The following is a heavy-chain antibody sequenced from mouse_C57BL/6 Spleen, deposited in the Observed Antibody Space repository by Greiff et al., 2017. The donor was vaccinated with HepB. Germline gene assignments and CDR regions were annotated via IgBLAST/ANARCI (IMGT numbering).Heavy chain of an antibody. V-gene: IGHV1-69*01. Sequence: QVQLQQPGAELVMPGASVKLSCKASGYTFTSYWMHWVKQRPGQGLEWIGEIDPSDSYTNYNQKFKGKSTLTVDKSSSTAYMQLSSLTSEDSAVYYCARGRGNSAWFAYWGQGTLVTVSA. CDR2: IDPSDSYT. CDR1: GYTFTSYW. J-gene: IGHJ3*01. CDR3: ARGRGNSAWFAY. D-gene: IGHD2-1*01.